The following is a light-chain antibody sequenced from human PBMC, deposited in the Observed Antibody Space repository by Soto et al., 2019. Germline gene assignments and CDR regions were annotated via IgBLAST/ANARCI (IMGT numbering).Light chain of an antibody. CDR3: QMDNNWPPRYT. J-gene: IGKJ2*01. V-gene: IGKV3-15*01. CDR1: QSVDNS. Sequence: EIVMTQSQATLSVSPGERATLSCRARQSVDNSLAWYQKSPGQPPRLLLYAASTRATGTPARFTGSGSGTEFTLTVSSLQSEDFAIYYWQMDNNWPPRYTFGPGTKL. CDR2: AAS.